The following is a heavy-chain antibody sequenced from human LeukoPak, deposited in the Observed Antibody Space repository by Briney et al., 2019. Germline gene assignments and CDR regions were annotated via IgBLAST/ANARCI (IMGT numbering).Heavy chain of an antibody. CDR1: GFTFTNPA. CDR3: AKDRTVVVAARIDY. CDR2: VSGSGDFI. J-gene: IGHJ4*02. D-gene: IGHD2-15*01. V-gene: IGHV3-23*01. Sequence: GGSLRLSCAASGFTFTNPAMSWVRQAPGKGLEWVSVVSGSGDFIYYGDSVRSRFTISRDNSKNTLYLQMNSLRAEDTAVYYCAKDRTVVVAARIDYWGQGTLVTVSS.